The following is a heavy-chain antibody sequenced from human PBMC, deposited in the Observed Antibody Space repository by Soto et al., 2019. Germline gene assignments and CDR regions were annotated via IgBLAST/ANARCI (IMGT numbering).Heavy chain of an antibody. V-gene: IGHV1-69*13. CDR3: ARDYRGYSGYDDGPSYY. J-gene: IGHJ4*02. Sequence: SVKVSCKASGGTFSSYAISWVRQAPGQGLEWMGGIIPIFGTANFAQKFQGRVTITADESTSTAYMELSSLRSEDTAVYYCARDYRGYSGYDDGPSYYWGQGTLVTVS. D-gene: IGHD5-12*01. CDR1: GGTFSSYA. CDR2: IIPIFGTA.